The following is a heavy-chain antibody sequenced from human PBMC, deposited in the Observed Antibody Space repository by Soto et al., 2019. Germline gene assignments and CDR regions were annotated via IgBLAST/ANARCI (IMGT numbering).Heavy chain of an antibody. V-gene: IGHV3-23*01. J-gene: IGHJ4*02. CDR1: GFTFSSYS. CDR2: FRTGGDGGTT. D-gene: IGHD1-1*01. CDR3: AKKVNSGPGSQYFDY. Sequence: GGSLRLSCAASGFTFSSYSMSWVRQAPGKGLEWVSGFRTGGDGGTTYYADSVKGRFTISRDNSKNTLFLQMNSLRAEDTAIYYCAKKVNSGPGSQYFDYWGQGALVTVSS.